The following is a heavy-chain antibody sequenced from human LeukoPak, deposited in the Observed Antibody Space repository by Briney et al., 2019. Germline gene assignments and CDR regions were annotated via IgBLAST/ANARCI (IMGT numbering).Heavy chain of an antibody. CDR1: GGSFSSYY. CDR2: ISGSGGST. CDR3: ANSPDGAFDY. Sequence: ETLSLTCAVYGGSFSSYYWSWVRQAPGKGLEWVSAISGSGGSTYYADSVKGRFTISRDNSKNTLYLHMNSLRAEDTAVYYCANSPDGAFDYWGQGTLVTVSS. J-gene: IGHJ4*02. V-gene: IGHV3-23*01.